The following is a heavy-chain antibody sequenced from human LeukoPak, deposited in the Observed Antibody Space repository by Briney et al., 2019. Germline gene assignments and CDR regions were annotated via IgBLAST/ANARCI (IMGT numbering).Heavy chain of an antibody. D-gene: IGHD4-11*01. Sequence: SSVKVSCKASGGTFSSYAISWVRQAPGQGLEGMGGIIPFFGTANYAQKFQGRVTITTDEPTSTAYMELSSQRSEDTAVYYCAIGDYSNYPFDYWGQGTLVTVSS. CDR1: GGTFSSYA. V-gene: IGHV1-69*05. CDR3: AIGDYSNYPFDY. J-gene: IGHJ4*02. CDR2: IIPFFGTA.